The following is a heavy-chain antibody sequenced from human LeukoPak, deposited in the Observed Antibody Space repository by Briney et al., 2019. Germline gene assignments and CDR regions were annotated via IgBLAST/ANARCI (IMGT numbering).Heavy chain of an antibody. V-gene: IGHV3-48*01. J-gene: IGHJ4*02. CDR2: MSDSGSTI. D-gene: IGHD6-6*01. Sequence: GGSLRLSCVASEFTLNNYGVNWVRQAPGKGLEWVSYMSDSGSTIYYADSVKGRFTISRDNAKNSLSLQMNSLRAEDTAVYYRAKDLEAYSSSSGYWGQGTLVTVSS. CDR1: EFTLNNYG. CDR3: AKDLEAYSSSSGY.